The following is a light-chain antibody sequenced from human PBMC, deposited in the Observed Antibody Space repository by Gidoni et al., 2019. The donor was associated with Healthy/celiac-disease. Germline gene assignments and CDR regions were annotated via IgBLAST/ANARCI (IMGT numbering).Light chain of an antibody. CDR1: QSLLHSNGYNY. CDR2: LGS. CDR3: MQALQTSWT. Sequence: IVMTESPLSLPVTPGEPASISCRSSQSLLHSNGYNYLDWYLQKPGQSPQLLIYLGSNRASGVPDRFSGSGSGTDFTLKISRVEAEDVGVYYCMQALQTSWTFGQGTKMEIK. J-gene: IGKJ1*01. V-gene: IGKV2-28*01.